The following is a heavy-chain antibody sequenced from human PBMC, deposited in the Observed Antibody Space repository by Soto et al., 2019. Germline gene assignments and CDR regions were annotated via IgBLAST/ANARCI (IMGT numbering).Heavy chain of an antibody. CDR2: VSGGGAST. D-gene: IGHD3-3*01. V-gene: IGHV3-23*01. CDR1: GFSFCGYA. Sequence: WGSLRLSCAATGFSFCGYALTCCRQSPFKWLEWLSAVSGGGASTYYADSVRGRFSISRDVSGNMIYLQLNRLTAGDTATYYCAKTQTFNGYYGGFDAWGQGTRVTVSS. CDR3: AKTQTFNGYYGGFDA. J-gene: IGHJ4*02.